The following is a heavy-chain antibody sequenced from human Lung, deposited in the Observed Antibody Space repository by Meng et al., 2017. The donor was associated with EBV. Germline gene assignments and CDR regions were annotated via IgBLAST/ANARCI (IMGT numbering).Heavy chain of an antibody. CDR2: IYHSGST. V-gene: IGHV4-30-2*01. CDR3: ARAVDTGYFDY. Sequence: QHQRQESGSGLVKPSQTLSLTCAVSGGSISSGGYSWSWIRQPPGKGLEWIGYIYHSGSTYYNPSLKSRVTISVDRSKNQFSLKPSSVTAADTAVYYCARAVDTGYFDYWGQGTLVTVSS. CDR1: GGSISSGGYS. J-gene: IGHJ4*02. D-gene: IGHD5-18*01.